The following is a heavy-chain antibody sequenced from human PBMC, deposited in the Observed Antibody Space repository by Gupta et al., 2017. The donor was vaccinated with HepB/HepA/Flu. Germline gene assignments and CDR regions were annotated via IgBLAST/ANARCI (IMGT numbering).Heavy chain of an antibody. D-gene: IGHD2-2*01. Sequence: QVQLVESGGGVVQPGRSLRLSCAASGFNFITTGMHWVRQAPGKGLEWVALISYDGSNKYFADSVKGRFTISRDNSKDTLYLQMNSLRPEDTAVYYCARDHCTTTSCSHYYFDFWGQGTLVTVSS. V-gene: IGHV3-30*03. J-gene: IGHJ4*02. CDR1: GFNFITTG. CDR3: ARDHCTTTSCSHYYFDF. CDR2: ISYDGSNK.